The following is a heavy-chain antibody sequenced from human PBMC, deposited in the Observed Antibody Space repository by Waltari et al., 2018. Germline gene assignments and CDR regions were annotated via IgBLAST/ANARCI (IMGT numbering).Heavy chain of an antibody. J-gene: IGHJ4*02. CDR1: GFVFSTKA. D-gene: IGHD6-13*01. Sequence: EVQLLESGGGLIQPGGSLRLSCAASGFVFSTKAMSWVRQSPGKGLEWVSGIGSGGETHYTDSVKGRFTISRDNSKSSLYLQMNYLRAEDTAVYYCAKDLYWWTAADYWGQGILVTVSS. CDR3: AKDLYWWTAADY. CDR2: IGSGGET. V-gene: IGHV3-23*01.